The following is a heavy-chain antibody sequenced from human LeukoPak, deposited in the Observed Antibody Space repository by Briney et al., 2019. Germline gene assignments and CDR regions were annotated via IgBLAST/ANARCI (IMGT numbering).Heavy chain of an antibody. J-gene: IGHJ6*03. CDR1: GGTFSSYA. Sequence: ASVKVSCKASGGTFSSYAISWVRQAPGQGLEWMGGIIPIFGTANYAQKFQGRVTITADESTSTAYMELSSLRSEDTAVYYCASRYCSSTSCYGYSDYYYYYMDVWGKGTTVTISS. CDR3: ASRYCSSTSCYGYSDYYYYYMDV. V-gene: IGHV1-69*13. CDR2: IIPIFGTA. D-gene: IGHD2-2*01.